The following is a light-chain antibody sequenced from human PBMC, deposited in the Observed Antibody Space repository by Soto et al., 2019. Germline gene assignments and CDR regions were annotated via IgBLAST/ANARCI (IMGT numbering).Light chain of an antibody. CDR3: KSYDSRLSGYV. CDR2: TNN. CDR1: SSNIGAGYD. Sequence: QSVLTQPPSVSGAPGQRVTISCTGSSSNIGAGYDVHWYMQLPGTAPKLLVYTNNNRPSGVPDRFSGSKSGTSASLAITGLQAEDEADYYCKSYDSRLSGYVFGSGTKLTVL. J-gene: IGLJ1*01. V-gene: IGLV1-40*01.